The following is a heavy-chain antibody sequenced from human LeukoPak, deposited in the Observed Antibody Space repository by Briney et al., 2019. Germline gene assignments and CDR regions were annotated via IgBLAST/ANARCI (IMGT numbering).Heavy chain of an antibody. CDR2: ISYDGSNK. V-gene: IGHV3-30*04. D-gene: IGHD3-10*01. CDR3: VKGPAMVRGTFDP. J-gene: IGHJ5*02. Sequence: GGSLRLSCAASGFTFSSYEMNWVRQAPGKGLEWVAAISYDGSNKNYADSVKSRFTISRDYSKNTLYLQMNSLRTEETAVYYCVKGPAMVRGTFDPWGQGTLVTVSS. CDR1: GFTFSSYE.